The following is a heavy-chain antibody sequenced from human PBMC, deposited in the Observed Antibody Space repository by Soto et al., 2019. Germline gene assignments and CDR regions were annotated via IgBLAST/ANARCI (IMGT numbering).Heavy chain of an antibody. CDR1: GFTFSDYY. J-gene: IGHJ6*02. Sequence: QVPLVESGGGLVRPGGSLTLSCAASGFTFSDYYMTWIRQAPGKGLEWVSYIAANNVNTNYADSVKGRFTISRDNAKNSLYLQMNSLRAEDTAVYYCARENYYAMDVWGLGTTVTVSS. V-gene: IGHV3-11*05. CDR3: ARENYYAMDV. CDR2: IAANNVNT.